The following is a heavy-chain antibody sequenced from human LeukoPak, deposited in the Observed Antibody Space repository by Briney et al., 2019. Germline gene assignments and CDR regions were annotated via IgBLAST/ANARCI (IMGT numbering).Heavy chain of an antibody. CDR3: ARGDTVVRGVIIRTREFDY. V-gene: IGHV4-34*01. Sequence: PETLSLTCAVYGGSFSGYYWSWIRQPPGKGLEWIGEINHSGSTNYNPSLKSRVTISVDTSKNQFSLKLSSVTAADTAVYYCARGDTVVRGVIIRTREFDYWGQGTLVTVSS. CDR1: GGSFSGYY. D-gene: IGHD3-10*01. CDR2: INHSGST. J-gene: IGHJ4*02.